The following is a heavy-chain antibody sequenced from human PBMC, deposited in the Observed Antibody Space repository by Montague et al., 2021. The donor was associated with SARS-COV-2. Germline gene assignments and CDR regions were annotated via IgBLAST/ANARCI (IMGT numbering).Heavy chain of an antibody. D-gene: IGHD3-10*01. J-gene: IGHJ4*02. V-gene: IGHV4-59*01. CDR3: ARVQRGYYYGLGVSAHFDY. CDR1: GGSISSYY. Sequence: SETLSLTCTGSGGSISSYYWSWIRQPPGRGLQWIGYISYSGSTNYNPSLKSRVAISVDTSKSQFSLKLSSVTAADTAVYYSARVQRGYYYGLGVSAHFDYWAQGTLVTVSS. CDR2: ISYSGST.